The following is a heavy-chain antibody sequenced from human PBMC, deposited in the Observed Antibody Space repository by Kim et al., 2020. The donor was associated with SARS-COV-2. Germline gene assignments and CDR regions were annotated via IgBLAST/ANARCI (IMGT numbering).Heavy chain of an antibody. Sequence: GGSLRLSCAASGFTFSSYDMHWVRQASGKGLEWVSAIGTAGDTYYPGSVKGRFTISRENAKNSLYIQINSLRAGDTAVYYCARGDYCSSTSCYYYGMDVWGQGTTVTISS. J-gene: IGHJ6*02. V-gene: IGHV3-13*01. CDR1: GFTFSSYD. CDR3: ARGDYCSSTSCYYYGMDV. D-gene: IGHD2-2*01. CDR2: IGTAGDT.